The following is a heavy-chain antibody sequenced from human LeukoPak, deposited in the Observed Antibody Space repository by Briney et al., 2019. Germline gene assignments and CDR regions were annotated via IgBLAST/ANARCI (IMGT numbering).Heavy chain of an antibody. V-gene: IGHV1-69*05. J-gene: IGHJ3*02. D-gene: IGHD3-10*01. Sequence: SVNASCKVSGGTFTSYAISWVRQAPGQGLEWMGGIIPIFGTANYAQKFQGRVTITTDESTSTAYIELSSLRSEDTAVYYCARGVRAHYYGSGSYEDDAFDIWGQGTMVTVSS. CDR2: IIPIFGTA. CDR3: ARGVRAHYYGSGSYEDDAFDI. CDR1: GGTFTSYA.